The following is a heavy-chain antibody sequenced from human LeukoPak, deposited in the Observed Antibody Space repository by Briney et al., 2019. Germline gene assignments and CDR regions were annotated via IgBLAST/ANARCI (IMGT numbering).Heavy chain of an antibody. CDR1: GFTFDDYA. J-gene: IGHJ2*01. CDR3: AKDIGATTVVTPTWYFDL. D-gene: IGHD4-23*01. CDR2: ISWNSGSI. V-gene: IGHV3-9*01. Sequence: GGSLRLSCAASGFTFDDYAMHWVRQAPGKGLEWVSGISWNSGSIGYADSVKGRFTISRDNAKNSLYLQMNSLRAEDTALYYCAKDIGATTVVTPTWYFDLWGRGTLVTVSS.